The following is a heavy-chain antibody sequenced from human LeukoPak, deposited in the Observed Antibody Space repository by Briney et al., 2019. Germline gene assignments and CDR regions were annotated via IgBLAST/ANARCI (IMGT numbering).Heavy chain of an antibody. CDR2: IYHGGTT. J-gene: IGHJ4*02. V-gene: IGHV4-38-2*01. D-gene: IGHD3-16*01. CDR1: RFSISTGYY. CDR3: ARWGPIVGATTVDY. Sequence: SETLSLTCAVSRFSISTGYYWGWIRQPPGEGLEWIGVIYHGGTTYSNPSLKSRLTMSVETTKNQFSLNLSSVTAADTAVYYCARWGPIVGATTVDYWGQGTLVTVSS.